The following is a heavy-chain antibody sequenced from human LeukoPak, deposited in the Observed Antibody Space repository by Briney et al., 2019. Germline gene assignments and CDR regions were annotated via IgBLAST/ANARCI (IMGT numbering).Heavy chain of an antibody. D-gene: IGHD3-22*01. Sequence: GGSLRLSCAASGFKFDDYGINWVRQVPGKGLEWVSGINWNGVSTGYVDSVRGRFTISRDNAKNSLYLQMNSLRVEDTALYYCARRTYYSDDSAYYGGGYFDYWGQGILVSVSS. CDR1: GFKFDDYG. V-gene: IGHV3-20*04. CDR2: INWNGVST. CDR3: ARRTYYSDDSAYYGGGYFDY. J-gene: IGHJ4*02.